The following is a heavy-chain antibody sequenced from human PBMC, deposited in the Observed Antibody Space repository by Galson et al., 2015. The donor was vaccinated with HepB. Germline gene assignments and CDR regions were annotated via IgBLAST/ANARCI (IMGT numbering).Heavy chain of an antibody. Sequence: SLRLSCAASGFTFSSYAMSWVRRAPGKGLEWVSAISGSGGSTYYADSVKGRFTISRDNSKNTLYLQMNSLGAEDTAVYYCAKGGYSYGFDYYYYYYMDVWGKGTTVTVSS. CDR3: AKGGYSYGFDYYYYYYMDV. V-gene: IGHV3-23*01. CDR2: ISGSGGST. CDR1: GFTFSSYA. J-gene: IGHJ6*03. D-gene: IGHD5-18*01.